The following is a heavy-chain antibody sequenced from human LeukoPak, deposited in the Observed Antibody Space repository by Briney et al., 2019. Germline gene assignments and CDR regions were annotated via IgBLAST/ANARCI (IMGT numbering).Heavy chain of an antibody. CDR3: ARGRWEEQQLVTPYYMDV. J-gene: IGHJ6*03. CDR1: GYTFTNYD. Sequence: GASVKASCKASGYTFTNYDINWVRQATGQGLEWMGWMNPNSGNTGYAQKFQGRVTMTRNTSISTAYMELSSLRSEDTAVYYCARGRWEEQQLVTPYYMDVWGKGTTVTVSS. D-gene: IGHD6-13*01. V-gene: IGHV1-8*01. CDR2: MNPNSGNT.